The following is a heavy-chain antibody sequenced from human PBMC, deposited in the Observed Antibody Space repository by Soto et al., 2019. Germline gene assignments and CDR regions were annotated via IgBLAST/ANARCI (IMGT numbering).Heavy chain of an antibody. V-gene: IGHV1-2*04. D-gene: IGHD2-21*01. CDR1: GYTFTGYY. CDR2: SNPNSGDT. CDR3: ARDYCGGDCPGIWYFDL. Sequence: QVQLEQSGAEVKKPGASVKVSCKASGYTFTGYYIHWVRQAPGQGLEWMGWSNPNSGDTKYAQKFQGWVTMTRDTSISTAYMELSRLKSDDTAVYYCARDYCGGDCPGIWYFDLWGRGTLVTVSS. J-gene: IGHJ2*01.